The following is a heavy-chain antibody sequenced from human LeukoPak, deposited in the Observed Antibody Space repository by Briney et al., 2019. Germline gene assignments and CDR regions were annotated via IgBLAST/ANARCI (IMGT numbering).Heavy chain of an antibody. V-gene: IGHV4-4*07. J-gene: IGHJ6*03. CDR1: GGSISSYY. D-gene: IGHD3-10*01. CDR2: IYTSGST. Sequence: SETLSLTCTVSGGSISSYYWSWIRQPSGKGLEWIGRIYTSGSTNYNPSLKSRVTISVDTSKNQFSLKLSSVTAADTAVYYCAREPRVTMVRGVHKHYYYYYMDVWGKGTTVTISS. CDR3: AREPRVTMVRGVHKHYYYYYMDV.